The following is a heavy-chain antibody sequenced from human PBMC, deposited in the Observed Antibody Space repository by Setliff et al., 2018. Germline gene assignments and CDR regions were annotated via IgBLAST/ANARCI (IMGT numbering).Heavy chain of an antibody. D-gene: IGHD3-3*01. CDR1: GGTFSYYY. J-gene: IGHJ4*02. V-gene: IGHV4-34*10. Sequence: SETLSLTCAASGGTFSYYYCTWIRQPPGKGLEWVGEINHTGTTKYNPSLQGRVTMTTDTSTSTGYMELRSLRYDDTAVYYCARAPRLEWILPTFDYWGQGTPVTVSS. CDR2: INHTGTT. CDR3: ARAPRLEWILPTFDY.